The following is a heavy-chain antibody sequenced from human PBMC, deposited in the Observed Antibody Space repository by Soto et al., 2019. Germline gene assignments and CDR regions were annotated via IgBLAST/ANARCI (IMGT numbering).Heavy chain of an antibody. CDR1: GGSISSSNW. V-gene: IGHV4-4*02. CDR3: ARDIAARTDWYFDL. CDR2: IYHSGST. Sequence: CTVSGGSISSSNWWSWVRQPPGKGLEWIGEIYHSGSTNYNPSLKSRVTISVDKSKNQFSLKLSSVTAADTAVYYCARDIAARTDWYFDLWGRGTLVTVSS. D-gene: IGHD6-6*01. J-gene: IGHJ2*01.